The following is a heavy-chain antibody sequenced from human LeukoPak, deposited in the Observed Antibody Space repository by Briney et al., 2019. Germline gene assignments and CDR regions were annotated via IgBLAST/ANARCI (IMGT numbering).Heavy chain of an antibody. CDR2: IRGSDDST. D-gene: IGHD3-16*01. J-gene: IGHJ6*02. CDR1: GFTFSSYA. CDR3: AKWGKLPFYFNGMDV. Sequence: PGGSLRLSCAASGFTFSSYALSWVRQAPGKGPEWISAIRGSDDSTYYADSVKGRFTISRDNSKDTLYVQMNSPRAEDTAVYYCAKWGKLPFYFNGMDVWGQGTTVTVSS. V-gene: IGHV3-23*01.